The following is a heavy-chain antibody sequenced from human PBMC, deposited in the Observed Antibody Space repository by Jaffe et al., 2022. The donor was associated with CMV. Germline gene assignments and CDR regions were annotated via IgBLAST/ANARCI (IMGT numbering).Heavy chain of an antibody. D-gene: IGHD2-8*01. J-gene: IGHJ4*02. CDR2: IHSSGGT. CDR3: ARFKTYFPPDDY. Sequence: QLQLQETGPGLVKPSETLSLTCTVSGGSITSSHYYWGWIRQPPGKGPEWIGGIHSSGGTHYSPSLKSRVTISVDTSKTQFSLKLTSVTATDTAVYYCARFKTYFPPDDYWGRGTLVTVSS. V-gene: IGHV4-39*01. CDR1: GGSITSSHYY.